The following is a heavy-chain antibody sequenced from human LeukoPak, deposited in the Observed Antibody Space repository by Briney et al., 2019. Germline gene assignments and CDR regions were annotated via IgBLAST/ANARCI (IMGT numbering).Heavy chain of an antibody. V-gene: IGHV1-2*02. CDR3: ARATGYHDAFDI. CDR2: INPNSGGT. CDR1: GYTFTGYY. J-gene: IGHJ3*02. D-gene: IGHD1-1*01. Sequence: ASVKVSCKASGYTFTGYYMHWVRPPPGLGLEWMGWINPNSGGTNYAQKFQGRVTMTRDTSISTAYMELSRLRSDDTAVYYCARATGYHDAFDIWGQGTMVTVSS.